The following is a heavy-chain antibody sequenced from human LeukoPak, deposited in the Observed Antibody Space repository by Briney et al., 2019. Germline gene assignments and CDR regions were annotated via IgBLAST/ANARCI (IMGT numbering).Heavy chain of an antibody. V-gene: IGHV3-23*01. CDR1: GFTFSSYA. Sequence: PGGSLRLSCAASGFTFSSYAMSWVCQAPGKGLEWVSAISGSGGSTYYADSVKGRFTISRDNSKNTLYLQMNSLRAEDTAVYYCAKLLDYYDSSGYYREAHAFDIWGQGTMVTVSS. J-gene: IGHJ3*02. CDR2: ISGSGGST. D-gene: IGHD3-22*01. CDR3: AKLLDYYDSSGYYREAHAFDI.